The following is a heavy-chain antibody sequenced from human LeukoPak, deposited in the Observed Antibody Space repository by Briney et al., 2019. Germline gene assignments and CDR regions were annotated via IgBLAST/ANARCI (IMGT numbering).Heavy chain of an antibody. J-gene: IGHJ4*02. Sequence: GGSLRLSCAASGFTFSSYAMSWVRQAPGKGPEWVSAISGSGGSTYYADSVKGRFTISRDNSKNTLYLQMNSLRAEDTAVYYYAKDPASITMIVVVNANENHYWGQGTLVTVSS. V-gene: IGHV3-23*01. D-gene: IGHD3-22*01. CDR3: AKDPASITMIVVVNANENHY. CDR2: ISGSGGST. CDR1: GFTFSSYA.